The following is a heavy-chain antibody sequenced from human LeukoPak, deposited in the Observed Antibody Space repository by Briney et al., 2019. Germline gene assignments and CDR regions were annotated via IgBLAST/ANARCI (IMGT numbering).Heavy chain of an antibody. J-gene: IGHJ4*02. CDR1: GYSISSGYY. D-gene: IGHD2-8*02. V-gene: IGHV4-38-2*02. CDR2: IYHSGST. Sequence: SETLSLTCTVSGYSISSGYYWGWIRQPPGKGLEWIGSIYHSGSTYYNPSLKSRVTISVDTSENQFSLNLSSVTAADTAVYYCARDGMGTGFDYWGQGTLVTVSS. CDR3: ARDGMGTGFDY.